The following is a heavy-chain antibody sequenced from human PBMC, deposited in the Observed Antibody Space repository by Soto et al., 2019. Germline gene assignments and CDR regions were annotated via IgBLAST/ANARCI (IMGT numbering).Heavy chain of an antibody. CDR1: GGSISGYY. J-gene: IGHJ5*02. D-gene: IGHD2-15*01. CDR3: ERTLTILSCNGDRAYNWLGV. V-gene: IGHV4-59*01. CDR2: MYNTGST. Sequence: SETLSLTCTVSGGSISGYYWSWIRQPPGKGLEWIGYMYNTGSTVYNPSFKSRVTISVDTSKNQFSLKLNSVTAADTAVYYFERTLTILSCNGDRAYNWLGVCGQGTMDTVSS.